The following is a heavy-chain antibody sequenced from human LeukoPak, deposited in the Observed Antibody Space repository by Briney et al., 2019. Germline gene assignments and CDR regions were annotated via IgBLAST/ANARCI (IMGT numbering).Heavy chain of an antibody. J-gene: IGHJ4*02. D-gene: IGHD2-15*01. CDR3: ARLRKNIVVVVAARNYFDY. Sequence: SETLSLTCAVYGGSFSGYYWSWIRQPPGKGLEWIGEINHSGSTNYNPSLKSRVTISVDTSKNQFSLKLSSVTAADTAVYYCARLRKNIVVVVAARNYFDYWGQGTLVTVSS. V-gene: IGHV4-34*01. CDR1: GGSFSGYY. CDR2: INHSGST.